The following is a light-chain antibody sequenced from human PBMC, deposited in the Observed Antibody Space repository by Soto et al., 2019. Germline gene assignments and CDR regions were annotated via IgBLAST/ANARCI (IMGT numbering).Light chain of an antibody. J-gene: IGLJ3*02. V-gene: IGLV6-57*04. CDR1: SGSIASNY. CDR2: EDV. CDR3: QSYEDTIQV. Sequence: NFMLIQPHSVSESPGKTVTISCTRSSGSIASNYVQWYQQRPGSAPTTVVYEDVQRPSGVPDRFSGSIDRSSNSASRTISGLKTADEADSYCQSYEDTIQVFGGGTQMTVL.